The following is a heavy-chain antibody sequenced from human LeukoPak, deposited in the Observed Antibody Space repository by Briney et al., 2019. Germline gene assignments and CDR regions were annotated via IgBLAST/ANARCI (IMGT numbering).Heavy chain of an antibody. CDR1: GFTFSNYA. D-gene: IGHD3-10*01. CDR3: ARDYYYGSGSPPGDTFDI. Sequence: GGSLRLSCAASGFTFSNYALHWVRQAPGKGLEWVALISYDGSDKFYTASVEGRFTISRDTSKNTLYLQMNSLRADDTAIYYCARDYYYGSGSPPGDTFDIWGQGIMVTVSS. J-gene: IGHJ3*02. CDR2: ISYDGSDK. V-gene: IGHV3-30-3*01.